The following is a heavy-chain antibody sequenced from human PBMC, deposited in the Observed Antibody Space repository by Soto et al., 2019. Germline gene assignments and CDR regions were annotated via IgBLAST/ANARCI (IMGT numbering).Heavy chain of an antibody. J-gene: IGHJ5*02. CDR2: INSDGSST. Sequence: PGGSLRLSCAASGYTFSQYWMHWVRQAPGKGLVWVSRINSDGSSTSYADSVKGRFTISRDNAKNTLYLQMNSLRAEDTAVYYCASLASMIVPNWFDPWGQGTLVTVSS. CDR1: GYTFSQYW. V-gene: IGHV3-74*01. D-gene: IGHD3-22*01. CDR3: ASLASMIVPNWFDP.